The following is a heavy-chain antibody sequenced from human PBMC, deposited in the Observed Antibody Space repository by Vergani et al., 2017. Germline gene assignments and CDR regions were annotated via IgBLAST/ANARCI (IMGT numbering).Heavy chain of an antibody. Sequence: QVQLVQSGAEVKKPGASVKVSCKASGYPFTSYYMHWVRQAPGQGLEWMGIINPSGGSTSYAQKFQGRVTITRDTSTSTVYMELSSLSSEDTAVYSCARGVGATEYYFDYWGQGTLVTVSS. CDR3: ARGVGATEYYFDY. J-gene: IGHJ4*02. V-gene: IGHV1-46*03. D-gene: IGHD1-26*01. CDR1: GYPFTSYY. CDR2: INPSGGST.